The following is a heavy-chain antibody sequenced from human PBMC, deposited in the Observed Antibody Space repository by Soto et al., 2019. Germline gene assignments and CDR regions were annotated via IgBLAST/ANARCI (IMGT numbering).Heavy chain of an antibody. CDR2: VIPIFGTG. V-gene: IGHV1-69*01. Sequence: QVQLVQSGAEVKKPGSSVKVSCKASGGTFSSYAISWVRQAPGQGLEWMGGVIPIFGTGNYAQKFQGRVTITADESTHTAYMELSSLRSEDTAVYYCARVGGYYDSSGYSDYYYYGMDVWGQGTTVTVSS. CDR3: ARVGGYYDSSGYSDYYYYGMDV. D-gene: IGHD3-22*01. J-gene: IGHJ6*02. CDR1: GGTFSSYA.